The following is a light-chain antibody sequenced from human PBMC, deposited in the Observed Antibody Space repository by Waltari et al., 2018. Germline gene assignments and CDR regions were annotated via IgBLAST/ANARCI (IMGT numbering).Light chain of an antibody. J-gene: IGLJ3*02. V-gene: IGLV2-14*03. CDR3: VSYTSSGTWV. Sequence: QSALTQPASVSGSPGQPITIPCPGTSRDVGAYNYVSWFQQHPGKAPKVMISDFYDRPSGVSNRFSGSKSGNTASLTISGLQPEDEADYYCVSYTSSGTWVFGGGTKVTVL. CDR2: DFY. CDR1: SRDVGAYNY.